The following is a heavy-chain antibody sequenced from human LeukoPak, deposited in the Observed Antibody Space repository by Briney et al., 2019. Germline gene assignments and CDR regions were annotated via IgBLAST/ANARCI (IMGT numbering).Heavy chain of an antibody. CDR2: IYYSGST. CDR3: ATTYYDFWSAPFDY. D-gene: IGHD3-3*01. CDR1: GGSISSYY. J-gene: IGHJ4*02. Sequence: SETLSLTCTVSGGSISSYYWSWIRQPPRKGLEWIGYIYYSGSTNYNPSLKSRVTISVDTSKNQFSLKLSSVTAADTAVYYCATTYYDFWSAPFDYWGQGTLVTVSS. V-gene: IGHV4-59*01.